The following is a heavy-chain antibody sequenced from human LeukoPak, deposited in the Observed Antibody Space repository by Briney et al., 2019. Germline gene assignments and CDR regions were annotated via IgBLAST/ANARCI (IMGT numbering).Heavy chain of an antibody. Sequence: GASLQIFCKGSGYSFSSYCIGRVRQMPGKGLEWMGIIYPGDSGTRYSASFQGQVTISADKSISTAYLQWSSLKASDTAMYYCARDRPHDAFDMWGQGTMVTVSS. J-gene: IGHJ3*02. CDR2: IYPGDSGT. V-gene: IGHV5-51*01. CDR1: GYSFSSYC. CDR3: ARDRPHDAFDM.